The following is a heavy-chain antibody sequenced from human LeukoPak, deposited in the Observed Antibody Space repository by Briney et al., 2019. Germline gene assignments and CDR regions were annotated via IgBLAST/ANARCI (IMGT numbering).Heavy chain of an antibody. J-gene: IGHJ3*02. D-gene: IGHD4-17*01. V-gene: IGHV1-8*01. Sequence: ASVKVSRKASLYTFTSYDINWVRQATGQGLEWMGWMNPNSGNTGYAQKFQGRVTKTRHTSISTAYIELSSLRSEDTAVYYCAINYCDYFWDAFDIWGQGTRVTVPS. CDR1: LYTFTSYD. CDR3: AINYCDYFWDAFDI. CDR2: MNPNSGNT.